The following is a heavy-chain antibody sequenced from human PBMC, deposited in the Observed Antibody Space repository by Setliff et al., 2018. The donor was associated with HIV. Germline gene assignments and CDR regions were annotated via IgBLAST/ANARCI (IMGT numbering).Heavy chain of an antibody. D-gene: IGHD6-19*01. J-gene: IGHJ4*02. CDR1: GASISGYY. CDR2: IYYSGST. CDR3: ARGATYRSGWHFDY. Sequence: ASETLSLTCNVSGASISGYYWSWIRQHPGKGLEWIGYIYYSGSTFYNPSLKSRVTISVDTSKNQFSLKLTSVTAADTAVYYCARGATYRSGWHFDYWGQGTLVTVSS. V-gene: IGHV4-31*03.